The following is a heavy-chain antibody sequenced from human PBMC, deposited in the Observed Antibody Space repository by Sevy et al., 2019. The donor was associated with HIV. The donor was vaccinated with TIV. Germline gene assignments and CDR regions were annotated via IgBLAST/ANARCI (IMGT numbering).Heavy chain of an antibody. V-gene: IGHV5-51*01. Sequence: GESLKISCKGSGYSFTSCWIGWVRQMPGKGLEWMRIIYPGHSDTRYSPSFQGQVTISADKSISTAYLQWSSLKASDTAMYYCARKYYAILTGYYRFDPWGQGTLVTVSS. CDR3: ARKYYAILTGYYRFDP. J-gene: IGHJ5*02. CDR1: GYSFTSCW. D-gene: IGHD3-9*01. CDR2: IYPGHSDT.